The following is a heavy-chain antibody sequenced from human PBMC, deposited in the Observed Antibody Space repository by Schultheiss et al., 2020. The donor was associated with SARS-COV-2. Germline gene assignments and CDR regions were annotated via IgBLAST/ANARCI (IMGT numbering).Heavy chain of an antibody. CDR1: GFTFSSYA. V-gene: IGHV3-30*04. CDR3: ARDSGIAVAGANYLDY. J-gene: IGHJ4*02. Sequence: GGSLRLSCAASGFTFSSYAMHWVRQAPGKGLEWVAVISYDGSNKYYADSVKGRFTISRDSSKNTLYLQMNSLRPEDTAVYYCARDSGIAVAGANYLDYWGQGTLVTVSS. D-gene: IGHD6-19*01. CDR2: ISYDGSNK.